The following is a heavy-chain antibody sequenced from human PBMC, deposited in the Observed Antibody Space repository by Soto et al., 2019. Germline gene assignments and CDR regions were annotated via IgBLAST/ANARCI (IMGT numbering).Heavy chain of an antibody. CDR1: GGSFSGYY. J-gene: IGHJ5*02. V-gene: IGHV4-34*01. Sequence: SETLSLTCAVYGGSFSGYYWSWIRQPPGKGLEWIGEINHSGSTNYNPSLKSRVTISVDTSKNQFSLKLSSVTAADTAVYYCARVRNYYDSRPTNRGRNWFDPWGQGTLVT. D-gene: IGHD3-22*01. CDR2: INHSGST. CDR3: ARVRNYYDSRPTNRGRNWFDP.